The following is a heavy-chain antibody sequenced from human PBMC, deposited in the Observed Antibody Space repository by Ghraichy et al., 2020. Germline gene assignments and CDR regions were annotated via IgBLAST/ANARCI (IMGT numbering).Heavy chain of an antibody. CDR3: ARGGRITIFGVVIIQSPFDY. CDR2: INHSGST. CDR1: GGSFSGYY. Sequence: SETLSLTCAVYGGSFSGYYWSWIRQPPGKGLEWIGEINHSGSTNYNPSLKSRVTISVDTSKNQFSLKLSSVTAADTAVYYCARGGRITIFGVVIIQSPFDYWGQGTLVTVSS. V-gene: IGHV4-34*01. D-gene: IGHD3-3*01. J-gene: IGHJ4*02.